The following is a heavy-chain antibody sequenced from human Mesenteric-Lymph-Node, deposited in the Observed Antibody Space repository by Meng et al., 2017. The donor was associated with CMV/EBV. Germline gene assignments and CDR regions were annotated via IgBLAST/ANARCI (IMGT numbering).Heavy chain of an antibody. CDR2: ISYDVINE. CDR1: GFTFPNYA. V-gene: IGHV3-30-3*01. Sequence: GESLKISGAASGFTFPNYAMHWVRQAPGKGLEWVAVISYDVINEYYTDSVKGRFTISRDNSKSTVYLQMNSLRAEDTAVYYCAREREYCSSTTCHPYYFDYWGQGTLVTVSS. D-gene: IGHD2-2*01. CDR3: AREREYCSSTTCHPYYFDY. J-gene: IGHJ4*02.